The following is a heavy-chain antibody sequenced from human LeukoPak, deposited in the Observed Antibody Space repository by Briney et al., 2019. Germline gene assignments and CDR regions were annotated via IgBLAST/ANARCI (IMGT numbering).Heavy chain of an antibody. CDR2: IHWNSGST. CDR3: AKAEQQLSYTYVAFDI. J-gene: IGHJ3*02. D-gene: IGHD6-13*01. V-gene: IGHV3-20*04. Sequence: GGSLRLSCVASGFTFDDYGISWVGQAPGKGLGWVSRIHWNSGSTRYVDPVKGRFTISRDNSKNSLFLQMNTLRTEDTALYYCAKAEQQLSYTYVAFDIWGQGTMVTVSS. CDR1: GFTFDDYG.